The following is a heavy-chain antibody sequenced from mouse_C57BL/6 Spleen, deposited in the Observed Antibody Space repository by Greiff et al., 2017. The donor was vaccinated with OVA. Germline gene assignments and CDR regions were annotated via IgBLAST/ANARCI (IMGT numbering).Heavy chain of an antibody. CDR2: IAPNSGGP. Sequence: QVQLQQPGAELVKPGASVQLSCKASGYTFTSYWMHWVKQRPGRGLAWIGRIAPNSGGPKYTEKFKSKATLTVDKPSSTAYMQLSSLTSEDSAVYYCARDYTFYAMDYWGQGTSVTVSS. D-gene: IGHD2-12*01. CDR1: GYTFTSYW. CDR3: ARDYTFYAMDY. J-gene: IGHJ4*01. V-gene: IGHV1-72*01.